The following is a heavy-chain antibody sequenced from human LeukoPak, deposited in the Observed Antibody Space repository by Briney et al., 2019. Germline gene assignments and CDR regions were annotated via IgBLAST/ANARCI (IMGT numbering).Heavy chain of an antibody. J-gene: IGHJ4*02. Sequence: GSLRLSCAVSGFTFSSFSMNWVRQAPGKGLEWVSSISSSSSYIYYADSVKGRFTISRDNAKNSLYLQMNSLRAEDTAVYYCARGGYDFWSGYYNWGQGTLVTVSS. CDR1: GFTFSSFS. D-gene: IGHD3-3*01. V-gene: IGHV3-21*01. CDR3: ARGGYDFWSGYYN. CDR2: ISSSSSYI.